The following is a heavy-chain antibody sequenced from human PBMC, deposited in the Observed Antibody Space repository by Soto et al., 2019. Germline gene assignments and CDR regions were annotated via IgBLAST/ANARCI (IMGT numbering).Heavy chain of an antibody. CDR2: MNEDGSKS. V-gene: IGHV3-7*01. D-gene: IGHD3-3*02. CDR1: GFTFTSSW. CDR3: AIHAAFRCLDY. J-gene: IGHJ4*02. Sequence: XGSLRLSCVASGFTFTSSWMTWVRQAPGNGLEWVANMNEDGSKSNYLDSVKGRFTISRDNAKNSLYLQMNSLRAEDTAVYYCAIHAAFRCLDYRGQGTLVTVSS.